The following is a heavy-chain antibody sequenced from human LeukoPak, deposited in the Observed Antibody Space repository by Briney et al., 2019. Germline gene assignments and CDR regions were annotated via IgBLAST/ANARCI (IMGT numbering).Heavy chain of an antibody. CDR2: ISGSGGST. D-gene: IGHD2-2*01. CDR1: GFTFSSYA. V-gene: IGHV3-23*01. Sequence: GGSLRLSCAASGFTFSSYAMSWVRQAPGKGLEWVSAISGSGGSTYYADSVKGRFTISRDNSKNTLYLQMNSLRAEATAVYYCANSPESTPYYYYGMDVWGQGTTVTVSS. CDR3: ANSPESTPYYYYGMDV. J-gene: IGHJ6*02.